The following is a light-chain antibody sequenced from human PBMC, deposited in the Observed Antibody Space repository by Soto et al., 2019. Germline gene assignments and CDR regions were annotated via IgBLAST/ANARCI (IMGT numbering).Light chain of an antibody. J-gene: IGKJ4*01. CDR3: QQYDQLPIT. V-gene: IGKV1-33*01. CDR2: DVF. CDR1: LDIINY. Sequence: DIQMTQSASSLPASVGDTVTISCQEILDIINYLNWFQQKPVKAPNLLIYDVFNVETGVPSRFSGRGSGTDFTFIISNLQPEDFATYYCQQYDQLPITFGGGTKVDIK.